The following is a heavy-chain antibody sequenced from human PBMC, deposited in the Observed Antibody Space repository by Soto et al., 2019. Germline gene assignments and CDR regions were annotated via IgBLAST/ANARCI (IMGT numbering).Heavy chain of an antibody. CDR2: ISSSGSTI. J-gene: IGHJ3*02. CDR3: AREATMIVVVPRGAFDI. Sequence: LRLSCSASGFTFSSYEMNLVRQAPVNGLEWVSYISSSGSTIYYADSVKGRFTISRDNAKNSLYLQMNSLRAEDTAVYYCAREATMIVVVPRGAFDIWGQGTMVTVSS. V-gene: IGHV3-48*03. D-gene: IGHD3-22*01. CDR1: GFTFSSYE.